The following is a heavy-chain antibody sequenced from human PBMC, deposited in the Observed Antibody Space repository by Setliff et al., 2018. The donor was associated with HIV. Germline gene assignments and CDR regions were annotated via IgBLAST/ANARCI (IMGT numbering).Heavy chain of an antibody. Sequence: ASVKVSCKASGYSLNKYGMNWVRQTPGQGLEWMGWIDTNTGKPTYVQGTTGRFVFSLDTSANATYLQITALKTEDTAVYYCARAGAYYYDGSGYKIFTHFGSWGQGTLVTVSS. CDR1: GYSLNKYG. D-gene: IGHD3-22*01. V-gene: IGHV7-4-1*02. CDR2: IDTNTGKP. CDR3: ARAGAYYYDGSGYKIFTHFGS. J-gene: IGHJ4*02.